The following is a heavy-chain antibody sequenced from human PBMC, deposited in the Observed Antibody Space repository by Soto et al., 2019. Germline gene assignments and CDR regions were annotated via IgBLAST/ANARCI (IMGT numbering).Heavy chain of an antibody. V-gene: IGHV1-69*01. J-gene: IGHJ4*02. CDR2: IIPIFGTA. Sequence: QVQLVQSGAEVKKPGSSVKVSCKASGGTFSSYAISWVRQAPGQGLEWLGGIIPIFGTANYAQKFRGRVTITADESTSTAYMELSSLRSEDTAVYYCARDRGITGTTDDSVDYWGQGTLVTVSS. D-gene: IGHD1-7*01. CDR3: ARDRGITGTTDDSVDY. CDR1: GGTFSSYA.